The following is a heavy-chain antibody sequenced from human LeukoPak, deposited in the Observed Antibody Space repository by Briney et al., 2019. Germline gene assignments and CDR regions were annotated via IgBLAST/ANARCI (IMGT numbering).Heavy chain of an antibody. CDR1: GASISSGMYY. V-gene: IGHV4-30-4*01. D-gene: IGHD3-16*01. CDR3: ARELGY. CDR2: IYYSGST. Sequence: AQTLSLTCTVSGASISSGMYYWTWVRQPPGKGLEWIGHIYYSGSTFYNPSLKSRVTISLDTSKNQFSLKLSSVTAADTAIYYCARELGYWGQGTLVTVSS. J-gene: IGHJ4*02.